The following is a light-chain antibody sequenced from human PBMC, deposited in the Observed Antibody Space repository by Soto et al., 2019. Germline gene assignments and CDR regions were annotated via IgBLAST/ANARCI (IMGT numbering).Light chain of an antibody. V-gene: IGLV2-14*01. Sequence: QSALTQPASVSGSPGQSITISCTGTRSDVGGYRYVSWYQQHPGKAPKIMIYEVSNRPSGVSNRFSGSKSGNTASLTISGLQAEDEADYYCSSYTSSSTRVFGTGTKLTVL. CDR1: RSDVGGYRY. J-gene: IGLJ1*01. CDR2: EVS. CDR3: SSYTSSSTRV.